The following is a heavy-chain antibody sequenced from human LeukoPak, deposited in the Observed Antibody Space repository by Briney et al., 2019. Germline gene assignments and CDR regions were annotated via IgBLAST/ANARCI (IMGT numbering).Heavy chain of an antibody. CDR3: AKPPNYYDSSGYYN. D-gene: IGHD3-22*01. CDR1: GFTFSSSA. Sequence: PGGSLRLSCAASGFTFSSSAMSWVRQVPGKGLEWVSGISASGGSTYYADSVKGRFTISRDNSKNTLYLQMNSLRAEDTAVYYCAKPPNYYDSSGYYNWGQGTLVTVSS. J-gene: IGHJ4*02. V-gene: IGHV3-23*01. CDR2: ISASGGST.